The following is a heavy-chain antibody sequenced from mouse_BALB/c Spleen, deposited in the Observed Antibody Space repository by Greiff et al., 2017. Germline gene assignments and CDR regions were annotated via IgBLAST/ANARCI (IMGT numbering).Heavy chain of an antibody. D-gene: IGHD1-1*02. CDR2: ISYSGST. CDR3: ARLWWGPRGFAY. J-gene: IGHJ3*01. Sequence: EVKLVESGPSLVKPSQTLSLTCSVTGDSITSGYWNWIRKFPGNKLEYMGYISYSGSTYYNPSLKSRISITRDTSKNQYYLQLNSVTTEDTATYYCARLWWGPRGFAYWGQGTLVTVSA. V-gene: IGHV3-8*02. CDR1: GDSITSGY.